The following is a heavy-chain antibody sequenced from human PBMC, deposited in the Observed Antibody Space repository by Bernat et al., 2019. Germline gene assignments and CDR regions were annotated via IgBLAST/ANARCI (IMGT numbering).Heavy chain of an antibody. CDR3: ARAYDFWSGYSRVNWFDP. J-gene: IGHJ5*02. D-gene: IGHD3-3*01. V-gene: IGHV5-10-1*03. CDR2: IDPSDSYT. CDR1: GYSFTSYW. Sequence: EVQLVQSGAEVKKPGESLRISCKGSGYSFTSYWISWVRQMPGKGLEWMGRIDPSDSYTNYSPSFQRHVTISADKSISTAYLQWSSLKASETAMYYCARAYDFWSGYSRVNWFDPWGQGTLVTVSS.